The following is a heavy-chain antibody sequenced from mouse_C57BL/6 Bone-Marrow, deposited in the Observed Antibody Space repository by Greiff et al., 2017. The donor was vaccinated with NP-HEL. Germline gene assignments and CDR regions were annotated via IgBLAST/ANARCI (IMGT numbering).Heavy chain of an antibody. CDR3: ARSFYYDGSSSLYDAMDY. CDR2: IHPNSGST. J-gene: IGHJ4*01. V-gene: IGHV1-64*01. CDR1: GYTFTSYW. D-gene: IGHD1-1*01. Sequence: VQLQQPGAELVKPGASVKLSCKASGYTFTSYWMHWVKQRPGQGLEWIGMIHPNSGSTNYNEKFKSKATLTVDKSSSTAYMQLSSLTSEDSAVYYGARSFYYDGSSSLYDAMDYWGQGTSVTVSS.